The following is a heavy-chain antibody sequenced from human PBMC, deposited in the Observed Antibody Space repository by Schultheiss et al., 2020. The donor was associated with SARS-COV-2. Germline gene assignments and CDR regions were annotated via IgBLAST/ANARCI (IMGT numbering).Heavy chain of an antibody. CDR1: GYTFTGYY. V-gene: IGHV1-2*02. D-gene: IGHD4-23*01. CDR2: INPNSGGT. Sequence: ASVKVSCKASGYTFTGYYMHWVRQAPGQGLEWMGWINPNSGGTNYAQKFQGRVTMTRDTSISTAYMELSRLRSDDTAVYYCAGHYGGNSPYCYGMDVWGQGTTVTVSS. CDR3: AGHYGGNSPYCYGMDV. J-gene: IGHJ6*02.